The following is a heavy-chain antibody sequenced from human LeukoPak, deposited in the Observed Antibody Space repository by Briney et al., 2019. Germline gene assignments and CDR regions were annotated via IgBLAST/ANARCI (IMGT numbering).Heavy chain of an antibody. CDR2: IYYSGST. Sequence: SETLSLTCTVSGGSISSGSYYWVWIRQPPGKGLEWIGSIYYSGSTYYNPSLPSLKSRVTMSVDTSKNQFSLKLSSVTAADTAVYYCARALVLGYCSSTSCLGGGDFDYWGQGTLVTVSS. CDR1: GGSISSGSYY. D-gene: IGHD2-2*01. J-gene: IGHJ4*02. V-gene: IGHV4-39*07. CDR3: ARALVLGYCSSTSCLGGGDFDY.